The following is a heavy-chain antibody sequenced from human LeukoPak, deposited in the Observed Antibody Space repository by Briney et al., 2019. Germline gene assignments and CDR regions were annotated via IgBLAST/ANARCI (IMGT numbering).Heavy chain of an antibody. CDR3: ARDFTGPPPAKYSSSWGY. Sequence: ASVKVSCKASGYTFTGYYMHWVRQAPGQGLEWMGWISAYNGNTNYAQKLQGRVTMTTDTSTSTAYMELRSLRSDDTAVYYCARDFTGPPPAKYSSSWGYWGQGTLVTVSS. CDR2: ISAYNGNT. D-gene: IGHD6-13*01. V-gene: IGHV1-18*04. CDR1: GYTFTGYY. J-gene: IGHJ4*02.